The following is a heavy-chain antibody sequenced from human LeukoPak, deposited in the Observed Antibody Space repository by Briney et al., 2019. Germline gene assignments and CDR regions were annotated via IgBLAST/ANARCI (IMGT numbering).Heavy chain of an antibody. CDR2: IVVGSGNT. J-gene: IGHJ4*02. CDR3: AADPFFTV. CDR1: GFTFPDSA. Sequence: SVKVSCKASGFTFPDSAVQWVRQARGQRREWIGWIVVGSGNTNYAQKFQERVTITRDMSTSTAYMELSSLRSEDTAVYYCAADPFFTVWGQGTLVTVSS. V-gene: IGHV1-58*01.